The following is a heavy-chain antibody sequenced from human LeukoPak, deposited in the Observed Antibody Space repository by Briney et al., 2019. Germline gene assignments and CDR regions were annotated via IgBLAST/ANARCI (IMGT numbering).Heavy chain of an antibody. J-gene: IGHJ3*01. CDR2: IYYSGST. CDR3: ARNIRGSDAFDV. CDR1: GDFISSGGYY. Sequence: SQTLSLTCTVSGDFISSGGYYWGWIRQYSGKGLEWIGYIYYSGSTYYNPSLKSRLTISVDTSKNQFSLRLRSVTAADTAVYYCARNIRGSDAFDVWGQGTMVTVSS. D-gene: IGHD2/OR15-2a*01. V-gene: IGHV4-31*03.